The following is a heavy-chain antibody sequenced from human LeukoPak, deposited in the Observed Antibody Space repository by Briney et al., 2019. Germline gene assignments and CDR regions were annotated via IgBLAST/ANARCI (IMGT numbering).Heavy chain of an antibody. V-gene: IGHV3-21*04. CDR1: GFTFSSYS. CDR3: LRDPDFWSGYSSADAFDI. Sequence: GGSLSLSRAASGFTFSSYSMNWVRQAPGKGLGWVSSISTSSSYIHHPDSLKGRFTISRHNAQNSLYLQINRLRAEDTAVYYCLRDPDFWSGYSSADAFDIWGQGTMVTVSS. CDR2: ISTSSSYI. J-gene: IGHJ3*02. D-gene: IGHD3-3*01.